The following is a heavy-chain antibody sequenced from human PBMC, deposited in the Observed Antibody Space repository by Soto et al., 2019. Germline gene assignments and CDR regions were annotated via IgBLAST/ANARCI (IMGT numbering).Heavy chain of an antibody. D-gene: IGHD4-17*01. J-gene: IGHJ4*02. V-gene: IGHV1-3*01. CDR2: INAGNGNT. Sequence: ASVKVSCKASGYTFTSYAMHWVRQAPGQRLEWMGWINAGNGNTKYSQKFQGRVTITRDTSASTAYMELSSLRSEDTAVYYCARALSVTTVTNVGYWGQGTLVTVSS. CDR1: GYTFTSYA. CDR3: ARALSVTTVTNVGY.